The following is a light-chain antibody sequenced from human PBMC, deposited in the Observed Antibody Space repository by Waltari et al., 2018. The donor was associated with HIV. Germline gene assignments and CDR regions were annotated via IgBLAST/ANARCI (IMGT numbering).Light chain of an antibody. CDR3: AAWADSLSAVV. Sequence: QSVLTQPPSASGTPGQRVTISCSGSSSNLGSYYVYWYQQRPGTAPKLLIYRNNQRPSGVPDRFSGSKSGTSASLAISGLRSEDEADYYCAAWADSLSAVVFGGGTKLTVL. CDR1: SSNLGSYY. V-gene: IGLV1-47*01. J-gene: IGLJ2*01. CDR2: RNN.